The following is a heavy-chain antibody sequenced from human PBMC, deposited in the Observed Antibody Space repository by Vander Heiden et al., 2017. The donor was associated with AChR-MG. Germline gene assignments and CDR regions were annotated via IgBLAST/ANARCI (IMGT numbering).Heavy chain of an antibody. D-gene: IGHD3-10*01. CDR3: AKDTGWFGEEYYYYYGMDV. Sequence: QVQLVESGGGVVQPGRSLRLSCAASGLTFSSTGMPWVRQAPGKGLEWVAVISYDGSNKYYADSVKGRFTISRDNSKNTLYLQMNSLRAEDTAVYYCAKDTGWFGEEYYYYYGMDVWGQGTTVTVSS. CDR2: ISYDGSNK. J-gene: IGHJ6*02. CDR1: GLTFSSTG. V-gene: IGHV3-30*18.